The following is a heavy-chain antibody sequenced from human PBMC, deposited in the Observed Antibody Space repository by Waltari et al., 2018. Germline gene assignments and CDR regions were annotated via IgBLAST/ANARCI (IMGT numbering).Heavy chain of an antibody. D-gene: IGHD3-10*02. CDR1: GGSITSYY. V-gene: IGHV4-59*08. J-gene: IGHJ5*02. CDR3: ARHSSVVRGWFDP. Sequence: QVQLQESGPGLVKPSETLSLTCTVSGGSITSYYWSWIRQPQGKGLEWIGYIYSSGSTNCNPTLKSRVTISVDTSKNQFSLKLSSVTTADTAVYYCARHSSVVRGWFDPWGQGTLVTVSS. CDR2: IYSSGST.